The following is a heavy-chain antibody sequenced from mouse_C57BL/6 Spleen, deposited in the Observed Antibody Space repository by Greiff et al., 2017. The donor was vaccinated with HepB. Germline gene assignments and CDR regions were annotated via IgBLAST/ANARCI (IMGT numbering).Heavy chain of an antibody. CDR3: ARRGDPYYSNYAWFAY. CDR1: GYTFTSYW. Sequence: QVQLQQPGAELVRPGSSVKLSCKASGYTFTSYWMDWVKQRPGQGLEWIGNIYPSDSETHYNQKFKDKATLTVDKSSSTAYMQLSSLTSEDSAVYYCARRGDPYYSNYAWFAYWGQGTLVTVSA. D-gene: IGHD2-5*01. V-gene: IGHV1-61*01. CDR2: IYPSDSET. J-gene: IGHJ3*01.